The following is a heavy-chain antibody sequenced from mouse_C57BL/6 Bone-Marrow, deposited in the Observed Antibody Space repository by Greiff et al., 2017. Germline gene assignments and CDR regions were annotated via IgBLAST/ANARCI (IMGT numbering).Heavy chain of an antibody. CDR3: TMPKVRDWYFDV. D-gene: IGHD3-2*02. V-gene: IGHV6-6*01. Sequence: EVKLQESGGGLVQPGGSMKLSCAASGFTFSDAWMDWVRQSPEKGLEWVAEIRNKANNHATYYAESVKGRFTISRDDSKSSVYLQMNSLSAEDTGIYYCTMPKVRDWYFDVWGTGTTVTVSS. CDR2: IRNKANNHAT. J-gene: IGHJ1*03. CDR1: GFTFSDAW.